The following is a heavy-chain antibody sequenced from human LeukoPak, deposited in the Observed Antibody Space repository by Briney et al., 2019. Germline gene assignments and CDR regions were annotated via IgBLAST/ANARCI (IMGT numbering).Heavy chain of an antibody. CDR1: GGSFSGYF. D-gene: IGHD1-26*01. CDR3: ARQRWELLYYFDY. J-gene: IGHJ4*02. CDR2: INHSGST. V-gene: IGHV4-34*01. Sequence: SETLSLTCAVYGGSFSGYFWSWIRQPPGKGLEWIGEINHSGSTNYNPSLKSRVTISVDTSKNHFSLKLRSVTAADTAVYYCARQRWELLYYFDYWGQGTLVTVSS.